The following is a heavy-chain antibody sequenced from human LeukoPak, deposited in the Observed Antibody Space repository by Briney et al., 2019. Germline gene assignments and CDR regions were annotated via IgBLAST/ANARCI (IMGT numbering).Heavy chain of an antibody. Sequence: PGGSLRLSCVASGFTSSDYYMSWIRQAPGKGLEWVSYISSSSDYTNYADSVRGRFTTSRDNAKNSLYLQMNSLRAEDTAVYYCARPPYSSSWDPGWFDPWGQGTLITVSS. V-gene: IGHV3-11*06. CDR2: ISSSSDYT. CDR1: GFTSSDYY. D-gene: IGHD6-13*01. CDR3: ARPPYSSSWDPGWFDP. J-gene: IGHJ5*02.